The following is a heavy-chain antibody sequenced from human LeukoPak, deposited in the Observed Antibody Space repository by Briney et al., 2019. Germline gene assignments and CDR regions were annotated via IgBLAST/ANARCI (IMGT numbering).Heavy chain of an antibody. CDR1: GGSISSYY. D-gene: IGHD3-22*01. Sequence: SETLSLTCTVSGGSISSYYRSWIRQPPGEGLEWIGYIYYSGSTNYNPSLKSRVTISVDTSKNQFSLKLSSVTAADTAVYYCARRAYSSGCYYFDYWGQGTLVTVSS. V-gene: IGHV4-59*01. CDR2: IYYSGST. CDR3: ARRAYSSGCYYFDY. J-gene: IGHJ4*02.